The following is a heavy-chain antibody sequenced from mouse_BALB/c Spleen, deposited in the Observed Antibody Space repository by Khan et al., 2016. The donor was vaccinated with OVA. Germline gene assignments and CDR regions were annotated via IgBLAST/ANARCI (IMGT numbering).Heavy chain of an antibody. Sequence: VKLLESGPGLVAPSQSLSITCTVSGFSLTSYGVHWVRQPPGKGLEWLGVIWAGGSTNYNSALMSRLSISKDNPKSQVFLKMNSLQTDDTAMYYCAGLYYYGSSFYAMDYWGQGTSVTVSS. CDR2: IWAGGST. CDR1: GFSLTSYG. J-gene: IGHJ4*01. D-gene: IGHD1-1*01. V-gene: IGHV2-9*02. CDR3: AGLYYYGSSFYAMDY.